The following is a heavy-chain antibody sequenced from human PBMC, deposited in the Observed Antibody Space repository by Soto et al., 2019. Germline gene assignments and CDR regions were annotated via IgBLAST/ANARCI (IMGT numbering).Heavy chain of an antibody. CDR1: SGSISSSNW. CDR3: ARDRVELRAYYYYYYMDV. J-gene: IGHJ6*03. CDR2: IYHSGST. V-gene: IGHV4-4*02. Sequence: SETLSLTCAVSSGSISSSNWWSWVRQPPGRGLGWIGEIYHSGSTNYNPSLKSRVTISVDKSKNQFSLKLSSVTAADTAVYYCARDRVELRAYYYYYYMDVWGKGTTVTVSS. D-gene: IGHD1-7*01.